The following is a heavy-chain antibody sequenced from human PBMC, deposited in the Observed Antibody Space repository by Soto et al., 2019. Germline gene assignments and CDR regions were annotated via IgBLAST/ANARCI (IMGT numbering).Heavy chain of an antibody. CDR1: GFTFSSYG. CDR3: AKDSIGSYGSGDAFDI. V-gene: IGHV3-30*18. D-gene: IGHD3-10*01. J-gene: IGHJ3*02. CDR2: ISYDGGNK. Sequence: GGSLRLSCAASGFTFSSYGMHWVRQAPGKGLEWVAVISYDGGNKYYADSVKGRFTISRDNSKNTLYLQMNSLRAEDTAVYYCAKDSIGSYGSGDAFDIWGQGTMVTVSS.